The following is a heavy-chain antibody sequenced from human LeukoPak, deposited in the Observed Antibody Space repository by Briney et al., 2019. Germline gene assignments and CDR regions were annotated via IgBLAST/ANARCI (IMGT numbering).Heavy chain of an antibody. CDR1: GYTFTAYY. V-gene: IGHV1-2*02. CDR2: INPNSGGT. Sequence: ASVKVSCKASGYTFTAYYMHWVRQAPEQGLEWMGWINPNSGGTNYAQKFQGRVTMTRDTSISTAYMELSRLTSDDTAVYYCARDRYCSGGSCYRWFDPWGQGTLVTVSS. J-gene: IGHJ5*02. D-gene: IGHD2-15*01. CDR3: ARDRYCSGGSCYRWFDP.